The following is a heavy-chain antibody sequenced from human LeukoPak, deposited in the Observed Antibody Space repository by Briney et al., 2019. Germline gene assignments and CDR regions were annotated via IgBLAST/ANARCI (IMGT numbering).Heavy chain of an antibody. Sequence: PGGSLRLSCAASGFTFSSYSMNWVRQAPGKGLEWVSSISTSSSYIYYADSVKGRFTISRHNAKNSLYLQMNSPRAEDTAVYFFVRDQWLAYNYYLDVWGKGTPVTVSS. CDR2: ISTSSSYI. D-gene: IGHD6-19*01. CDR1: GFTFSSYS. V-gene: IGHV3-21*01. CDR3: VRDQWLAYNYYLDV. J-gene: IGHJ6*03.